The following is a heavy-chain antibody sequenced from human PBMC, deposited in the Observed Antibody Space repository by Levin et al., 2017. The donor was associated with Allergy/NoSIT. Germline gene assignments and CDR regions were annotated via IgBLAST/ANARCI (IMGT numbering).Heavy chain of an antibody. J-gene: IGHJ4*02. Sequence: SQTFSLTCTVSGGSISSYYWSWIRQPPGKGLEWIGYIYYSGSTNYNPSLKSRVTISVDTSKNQFSLKLSSVTAADTAVYYCARHGSGWQGIDYWGQGTLVTVSS. V-gene: IGHV4-59*08. CDR2: IYYSGST. D-gene: IGHD6-19*01. CDR3: ARHGSGWQGIDY. CDR1: GGSISSYY.